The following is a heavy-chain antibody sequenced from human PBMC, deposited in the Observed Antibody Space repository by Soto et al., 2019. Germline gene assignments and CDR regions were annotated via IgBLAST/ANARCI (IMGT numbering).Heavy chain of an antibody. CDR1: GYTFTNYG. CDR2: FSAYNGNT. J-gene: IGHJ4*02. V-gene: IGHV1-18*04. Sequence: VASVKVSCKASGYTFTNYGISWVRQAPGQGLEWMGWFSAYNGNTDYAQKVQGRVTITTDTSTTTAYMELRSLRSDDTAVYYCARAPSAPGDYLDYWGRGTLVTVSS. CDR3: ARAPSAPGDYLDY.